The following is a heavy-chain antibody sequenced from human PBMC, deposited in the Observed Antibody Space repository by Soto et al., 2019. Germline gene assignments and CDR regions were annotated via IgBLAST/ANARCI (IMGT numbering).Heavy chain of an antibody. Sequence: QVQLVESGGGVVQPGRSLRLSCAASGFTFNRHPLHWVRQAPGKGLEWVAVISHDGNNKYYADSVKGRFTISRDNSMNMLYLQMPGLRTADTAIFYCARASGHIYATLHGPFDHWGQGALVTVSS. CDR1: GFTFNRHP. V-gene: IGHV3-30-3*01. D-gene: IGHD2-8*01. J-gene: IGHJ4*02. CDR3: ARASGHIYATLHGPFDH. CDR2: ISHDGNNK.